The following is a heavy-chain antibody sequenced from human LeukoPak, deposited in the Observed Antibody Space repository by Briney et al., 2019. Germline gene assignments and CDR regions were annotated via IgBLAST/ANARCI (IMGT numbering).Heavy chain of an antibody. CDR1: GFTFSSYS. V-gene: IGHV3-23*01. D-gene: IGHD3-9*01. J-gene: IGHJ4*02. Sequence: GGSLRLSCAASGFTFSSYSMSWVRQAPGKRPEWVSAISGSGGSTYYADSVKGRFTISRDNSKNTLYLQMNSLRAEDTAVYYCAKELFDWLYDYWGQGTLVTVSS. CDR3: AKELFDWLYDY. CDR2: ISGSGGST.